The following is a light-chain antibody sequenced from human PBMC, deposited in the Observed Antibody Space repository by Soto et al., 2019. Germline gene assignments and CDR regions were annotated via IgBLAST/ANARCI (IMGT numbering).Light chain of an antibody. V-gene: IGLV2-18*02. CDR1: SSDVGSYNR. CDR3: SSYTISSTYV. Sequence: QSALTQPPSVSGSPGQSVAISCTGTSSDVGSYNRVSWYQQPPGTAPKLMIYDVNNRPSGVPDRFSGSKSGNTASLTISGLQAEDEADYYCSSYTISSTYVFGTGNKVTVL. J-gene: IGLJ1*01. CDR2: DVN.